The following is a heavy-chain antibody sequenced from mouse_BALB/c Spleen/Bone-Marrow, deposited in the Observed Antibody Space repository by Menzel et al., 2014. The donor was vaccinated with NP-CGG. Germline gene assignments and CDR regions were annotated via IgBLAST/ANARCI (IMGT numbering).Heavy chain of an antibody. J-gene: IGHJ2*01. CDR1: GFTFSSYG. V-gene: IGHV5-6-3*01. CDR2: INSNGGGT. Sequence: DVMLVESGGGLVQPGGSLKLSCAASGFTFSSYGMSWVRQTPDKRLELVATINSNGGGTYYPDSVKGRFTISRDNAKNTLYLQMSSLKSEDTAMYYCARDYYGSSDYWGQGTTLTVSS. D-gene: IGHD1-1*01. CDR3: ARDYYGSSDY.